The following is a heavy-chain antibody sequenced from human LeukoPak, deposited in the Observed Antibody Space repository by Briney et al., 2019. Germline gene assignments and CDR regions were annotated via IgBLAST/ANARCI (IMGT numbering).Heavy chain of an antibody. CDR3: TRYDSSGYYFDY. CDR1: GDSVSSNSAA. J-gene: IGHJ4*02. CDR2: TYYRSKWFN. Sequence: SQTLSLTCAISGDSVSSNSAAWNWIRQSPSRGLEWLGRTYYRSKWFNDYAVSVKSRITINPDTTKNQFSLHLNSVTPEDTAVYYCTRYDSSGYYFDYWGQGTLVTVSS. D-gene: IGHD3-22*01. V-gene: IGHV6-1*01.